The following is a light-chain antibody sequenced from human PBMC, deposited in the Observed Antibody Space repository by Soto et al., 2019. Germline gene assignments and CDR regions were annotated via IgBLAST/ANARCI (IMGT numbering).Light chain of an antibody. V-gene: IGKV1-39*01. J-gene: IGKJ3*01. Sequence: DIQMTQSPSSLSASVGDRVTITCRASQSISRYLNWYQQKPGKAPKFLIQAASSLQSGVPSRFSGSGSGTDLTLTISSLQPEDFATYYCQQTYSTLVTFGPGTKVDIK. CDR1: QSISRY. CDR3: QQTYSTLVT. CDR2: AAS.